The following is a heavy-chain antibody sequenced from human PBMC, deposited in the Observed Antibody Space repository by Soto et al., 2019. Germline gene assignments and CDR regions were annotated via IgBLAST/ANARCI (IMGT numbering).Heavy chain of an antibody. D-gene: IGHD4-17*01. Sequence: QVQLVESGGGVVQPGRSLRLSCAASGFTFSSYGMHWVRQAPGKGLEWVAVISYDGSNKYYAVSVKGRFTISRDNSKNTLYLQMNSLRAEDTAVYYCAKVVSYVEEEGDFDYWGQGTLVTVSS. CDR1: GFTFSSYG. CDR2: ISYDGSNK. J-gene: IGHJ4*02. V-gene: IGHV3-30*18. CDR3: AKVVSYVEEEGDFDY.